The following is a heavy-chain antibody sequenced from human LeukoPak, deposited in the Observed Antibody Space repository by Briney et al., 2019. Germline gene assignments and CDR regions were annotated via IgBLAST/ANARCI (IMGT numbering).Heavy chain of an antibody. CDR2: IKQDESEE. CDR3: ARDWKYYDFWSGYHNWFDP. D-gene: IGHD3-3*01. V-gene: IGHV3-7*01. CDR1: GFTFSSYW. J-gene: IGHJ5*02. Sequence: GGSLRLSCAASGFTFSSYWMSWVRQAPGKGLEWVANIKQDESEEYYVDSVKGRFTISRDNAKNSLYLQMNSLRAEDTAVYYCARDWKYYDFWSGYHNWFDPWGQGTLVTVSS.